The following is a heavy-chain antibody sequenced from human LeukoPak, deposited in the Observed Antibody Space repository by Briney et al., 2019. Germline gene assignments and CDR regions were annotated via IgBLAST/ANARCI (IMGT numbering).Heavy chain of an antibody. CDR1: GFSLSDHF. D-gene: IGHD3-22*01. CDR2: SRNKARSYTT. J-gene: IGHJ4*02. CDR3: TRALDISGYFYPFDF. V-gene: IGHV3-72*01. Sequence: GGSLRLSCAASGFSLSDHFVDWVRQAPGKGLEWVGRSRNKARSYTTKYAASVAGRFTISRDGSQNSLHLQMNSLRTEDTAVYYCTRALDISGYFYPFDFWGQGTLVTVSS.